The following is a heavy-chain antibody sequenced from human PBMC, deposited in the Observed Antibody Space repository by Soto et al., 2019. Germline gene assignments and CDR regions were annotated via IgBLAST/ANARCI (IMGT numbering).Heavy chain of an antibody. Sequence: SGPTLVNPTQTLTLTCTFSGFSLSTSGVGVGWIRQPPGKALEWLAIIYWDDDKRYRPSLKRRLTITKDTSKNQVVLTMTNMDPMDTAKYYCIHRRSGSYYNYWGQGTLVTVS. D-gene: IGHD1-26*01. CDR3: IHRRSGSYYNY. CDR1: GFSLSTSGVG. CDR2: IYWDDDK. J-gene: IGHJ4*02. V-gene: IGHV2-5*02.